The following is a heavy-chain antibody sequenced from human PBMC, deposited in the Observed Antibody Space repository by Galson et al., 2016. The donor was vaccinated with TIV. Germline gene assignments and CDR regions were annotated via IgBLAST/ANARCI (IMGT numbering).Heavy chain of an antibody. CDR2: ISGSGRSI. J-gene: IGHJ4*02. Sequence: SLRLSCAASGFTFSDYFMIWIRQTPGKGLEWVSHISGSGRSIYYADSVRGRLTISRDNAKNSVSLQMSSLTAEDTALYYCATIAVAGTRVYWGQGTQVIVSS. CDR1: GFTFSDYF. V-gene: IGHV3-11*04. CDR3: ATIAVAGTRVY. D-gene: IGHD6-19*01.